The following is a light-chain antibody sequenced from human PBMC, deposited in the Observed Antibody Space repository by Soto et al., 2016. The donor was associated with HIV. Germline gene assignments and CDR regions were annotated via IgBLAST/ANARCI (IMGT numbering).Light chain of an antibody. V-gene: IGLV3-25*03. J-gene: IGLJ2*01. Sequence: SYELTQPPSVSVSPGQTARITCSGDTLPKQHAYWYQQKPGQAPVVVVYKDTERPSGIPERFSGSSSGTTVTLTISGVQAGDEADYYCQSSDSSGSYRVFGGGTKLSVL. CDR2: KDT. CDR3: QSSDSSGSYRV. CDR1: TLPKQH.